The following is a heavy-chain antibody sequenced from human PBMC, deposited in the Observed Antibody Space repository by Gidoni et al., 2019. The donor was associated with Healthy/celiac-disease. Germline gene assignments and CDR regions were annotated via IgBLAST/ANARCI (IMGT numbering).Heavy chain of an antibody. V-gene: IGHV3-23*01. CDR1: GFPFSSYA. CDR2: ISGSGGST. Sequence: EVQLLESGGGLVQPGGSLRLSCAASGFPFSSYAMSWVRQAPGKGREGVSAISGSGGSTYYADSVKGRFTISRDNSKNTLYLQMNSLRAEDTAVYYCAKDQAMIVVVTGAFDIWGQGTMITVSS. D-gene: IGHD3-22*01. CDR3: AKDQAMIVVVTGAFDI. J-gene: IGHJ3*02.